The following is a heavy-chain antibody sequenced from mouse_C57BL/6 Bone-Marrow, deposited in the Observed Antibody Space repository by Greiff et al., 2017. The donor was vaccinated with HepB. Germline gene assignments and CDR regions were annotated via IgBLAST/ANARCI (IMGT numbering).Heavy chain of an antibody. CDR2: IDPSDSYT. J-gene: IGHJ4*01. CDR3: ARTNYGSRGGDYAMDY. Sequence: QVQLQQPGAELVMPGASVKLSCKASGYTFTSYWMHWVKQRPGQGLEWIGEIDPSDSYTNYNQKFKGKSTLTVDKSSSTAYMQLSSLTSEDSAVYYCARTNYGSRGGDYAMDYWGQGTSVTVSS. D-gene: IGHD1-1*01. V-gene: IGHV1-69*01. CDR1: GYTFTSYW.